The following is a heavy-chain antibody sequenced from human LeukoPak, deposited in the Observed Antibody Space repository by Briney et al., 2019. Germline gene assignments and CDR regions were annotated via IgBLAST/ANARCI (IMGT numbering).Heavy chain of an antibody. Sequence: SETLSLTCAVYGGSFSGYYWSWIRQPPGKGLEWIGEINHSGSTNYKPSLKRRVSMSVDTSKNQFSLTLSSVTAADTAVYYCARAWDSGGYWFDPWGQGTLVTVSS. CDR1: GGSFSGYY. CDR3: ARAWDSGGYWFDP. V-gene: IGHV4-34*01. D-gene: IGHD3-22*01. CDR2: INHSGST. J-gene: IGHJ5*02.